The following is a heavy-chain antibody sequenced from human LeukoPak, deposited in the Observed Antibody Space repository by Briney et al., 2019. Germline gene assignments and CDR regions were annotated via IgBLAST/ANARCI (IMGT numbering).Heavy chain of an antibody. CDR3: ARGGVFGVVRPMYYFDY. D-gene: IGHD3-3*01. J-gene: IGHJ4*02. CDR2: IYYSGST. CDR1: GGSISSYY. Sequence: PSETLSLTCTVSGGSISSYYWSWIRQPPGKGLEWIGYIYYSGSTNYNPSLKSRVTISVDTSKNQFSLKLSSVTAADTAVYYCARGGVFGVVRPMYYFDYWGQGTLVTVSS. V-gene: IGHV4-59*01.